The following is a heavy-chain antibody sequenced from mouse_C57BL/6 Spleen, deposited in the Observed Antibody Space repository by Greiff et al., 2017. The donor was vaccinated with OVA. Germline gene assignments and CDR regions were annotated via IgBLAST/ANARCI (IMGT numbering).Heavy chain of an antibody. J-gene: IGHJ4*01. CDR2: IYPGDGDT. CDR1: GYAFSSYW. V-gene: IGHV1-80*01. Sequence: QVQLKQSGAELVKPGASVKISCKASGYAFSSYWMNWVKQRPGKGLEWIGQIYPGDGDTNYNGKFKGNATLTADKSSSTAYMQLSSLTSEDSAVYFCARSRDYYAMDYWGQGTSVTVSS. CDR3: ARSRDYYAMDY.